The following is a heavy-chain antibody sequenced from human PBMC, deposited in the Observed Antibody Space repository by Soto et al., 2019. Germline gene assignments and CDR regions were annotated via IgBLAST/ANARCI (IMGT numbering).Heavy chain of an antibody. CDR2: IKSRADGGTA. J-gene: IGHJ4*02. D-gene: IGHD3-16*01. V-gene: IGHV3-15*01. CDR1: GFTFSNAW. CDR3: ATLGGNLGAFDY. Sequence: EVQQVESGGGLVKPGGSLGLSCAASGFTFSNAWMSWFRQAPGKGLEWVGRIKSRADGGTADHAAPVKGRFAISRDDSKNTLYLQMNSLKTEDTAVYYCATLGGNLGAFDYWGQGTLVTVSS.